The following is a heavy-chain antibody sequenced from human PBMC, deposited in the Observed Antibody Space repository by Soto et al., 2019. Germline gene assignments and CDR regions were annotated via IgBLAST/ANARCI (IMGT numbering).Heavy chain of an antibody. CDR2: MTPNSGNT. Sequence: QVQLVQSGAEVKKPGASVKVSCKASGYTFTNYDINWVRQATGQGLEWMGWMTPNSGNTGFVQKFQGRVTMTRNTSISTAYMELSSLRSEDTAVYYCTRENGDFDYWGQGSQVTVSS. CDR1: GYTFTNYD. V-gene: IGHV1-8*01. J-gene: IGHJ4*02. CDR3: TRENGDFDY. D-gene: IGHD4-17*01.